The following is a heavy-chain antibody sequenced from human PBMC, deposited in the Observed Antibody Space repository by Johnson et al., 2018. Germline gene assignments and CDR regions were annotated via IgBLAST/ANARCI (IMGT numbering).Heavy chain of an antibody. Sequence: EVQLVESGGGLVQPGGSXRLSCAASGFTFSSYWMSRVRQAPGKGLEWVANIKQDGSEKYDVDSVKGRFTISRDNAKNSLYLQMNSLRAEDTAVYYCARARTGTYDAFDIWGQGTMVTVSS. D-gene: IGHD4-17*01. CDR1: GFTFSSYW. CDR2: IKQDGSEK. CDR3: ARARTGTYDAFDI. J-gene: IGHJ3*02. V-gene: IGHV3-7*01.